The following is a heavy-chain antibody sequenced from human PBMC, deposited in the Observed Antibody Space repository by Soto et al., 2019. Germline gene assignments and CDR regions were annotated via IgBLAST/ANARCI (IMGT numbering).Heavy chain of an antibody. Sequence: EVQLVESGGGLVQPGGSLRLSCAASGFTFSSYEMNWVRQAPGKGLEWVSYISSSGSTIYYADSVKGRFTISRDNAKNSQYLQMNSLGAEDTAFYYCARDPQWELLEAGGYWGQGTLVTVSS. CDR3: ARDPQWELLEAGGY. V-gene: IGHV3-48*03. CDR2: ISSSGSTI. D-gene: IGHD1-26*01. CDR1: GFTFSSYE. J-gene: IGHJ4*02.